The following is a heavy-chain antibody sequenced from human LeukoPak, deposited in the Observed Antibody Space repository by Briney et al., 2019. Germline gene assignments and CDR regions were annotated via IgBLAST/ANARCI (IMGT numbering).Heavy chain of an antibody. CDR3: ARQASDYYYHHMDV. V-gene: IGHV4-39*01. CDR1: GASISTSTYY. J-gene: IGHJ6*03. CDR2: IYYSGTT. Sequence: SETLSLTCTVSGASISTSTYYWGWVRQPPGKGPEWIGNIYYSGTTYYNPSLKSRVTISEDTSRSRFSLMLSSVTAADTAIYFCARQASDYYYHHMDVWGEGTTVIVSS.